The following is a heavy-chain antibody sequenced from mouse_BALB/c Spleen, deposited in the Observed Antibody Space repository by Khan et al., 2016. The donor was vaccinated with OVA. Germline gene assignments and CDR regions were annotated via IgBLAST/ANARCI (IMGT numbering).Heavy chain of an antibody. D-gene: IGHD2-2*01. CDR2: IDPFSGGT. Sequence: EVQLQESGPELMKPGASVKISCKASGYSFTTYYIHWVMQSHGTSLEWIGYIDPFSGGTTYNQKFKGKATLTVDKSSSTAYLHLTNLTSEDSAVYYCTRHGYVARFTYWGQGTLVTVSA. CDR3: TRHGYVARFTY. V-gene: IGHV1S135*01. CDR1: GYSFTTYY. J-gene: IGHJ3*01.